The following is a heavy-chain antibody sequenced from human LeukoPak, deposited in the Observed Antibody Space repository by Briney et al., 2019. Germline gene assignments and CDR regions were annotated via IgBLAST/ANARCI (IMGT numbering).Heavy chain of an antibody. D-gene: IGHD4-17*01. CDR3: ARGLRFYNWFDP. CDR2: INPNSGGT. Sequence: ASVTVSSTASGYTFTGYYMHWVRQAPGQGRDWMGWINPNSGGTNYAQKFQGRVTITRDTSISTAYMELSRLRSDDTAVYYCARGLRFYNWFDPWGQGTLVTVSS. CDR1: GYTFTGYY. V-gene: IGHV1-2*02. J-gene: IGHJ5*02.